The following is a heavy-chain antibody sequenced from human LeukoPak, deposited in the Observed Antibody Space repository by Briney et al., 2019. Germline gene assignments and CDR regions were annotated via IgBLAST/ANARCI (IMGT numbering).Heavy chain of an antibody. Sequence: KSGGSLRLSCEASGFTFSSYEMNWVRQAPGKGLEWAAYISDSDDAVYYADSVKGRFTISRDNARDSLYLQMHSLTVEDTALYYCARDRGTRGWYYDGFDVWGRGTMVTVSS. D-gene: IGHD6-19*01. V-gene: IGHV3-48*03. J-gene: IGHJ3*01. CDR2: ISDSDDAV. CDR1: GFTFSSYE. CDR3: ARDRGTRGWYYDGFDV.